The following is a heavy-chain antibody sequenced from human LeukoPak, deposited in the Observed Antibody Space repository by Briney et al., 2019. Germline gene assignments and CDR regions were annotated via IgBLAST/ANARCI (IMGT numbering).Heavy chain of an antibody. D-gene: IGHD6-19*01. Sequence: SETLSLTCTVFGGSNSSSSYYWGWIRQPPGKGLEWIGSIYYSGSTYYNPSLKSRVTISVDTSKNQFSLKLSSVTAADTAVYYCARGYSSGWRKDLDYWGQGTLVTVSS. CDR2: IYYSGST. CDR1: GGSNSSSSYY. V-gene: IGHV4-39*01. J-gene: IGHJ4*02. CDR3: ARGYSSGWRKDLDY.